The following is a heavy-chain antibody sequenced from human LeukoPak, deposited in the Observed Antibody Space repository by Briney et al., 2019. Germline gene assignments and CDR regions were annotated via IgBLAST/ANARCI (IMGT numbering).Heavy chain of an antibody. Sequence: SETLSLTCAVYGGSFSGYYWSWIRQPPGKGLEWIGEINHSGSTNYNPSLKSRVTISVDTSKNQFSLKLSSVTVADTAVYYCASLYGDPAYWGQGTLVTVSS. V-gene: IGHV4-34*01. J-gene: IGHJ4*02. CDR3: ASLYGDPAY. CDR1: GGSFSGYY. CDR2: INHSGST. D-gene: IGHD4-17*01.